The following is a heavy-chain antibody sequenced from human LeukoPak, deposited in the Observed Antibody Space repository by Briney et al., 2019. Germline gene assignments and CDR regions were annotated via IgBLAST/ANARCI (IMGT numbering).Heavy chain of an antibody. J-gene: IGHJ4*02. CDR3: ARDGVWFGELLYYFDY. D-gene: IGHD3-10*01. CDR2: INPNSGGT. Sequence: ASVKVSCKASGYTFTGYYMHWVRQAPGQGLEWMGWINPNSGGTNYAQKFQGRVTMTRDTSISTAYMELSRLRSDDTAVYYCARDGVWFGELLYYFDYWGQGTLVTVSS. V-gene: IGHV1-2*02. CDR1: GYTFTGYY.